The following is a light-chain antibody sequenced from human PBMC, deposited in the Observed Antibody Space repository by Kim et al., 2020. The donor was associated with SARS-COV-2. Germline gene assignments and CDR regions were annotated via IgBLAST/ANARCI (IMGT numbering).Light chain of an antibody. CDR3: NSRDSGGYHQL. V-gene: IGLV3-19*01. J-gene: IGLJ3*02. CDR2: GKN. Sequence: SSELTQDPAVSVALGQTVRITCQGDSLRNYYATWYQQKPGQAPVVVIYGKNNRPSGIPDRFSGSSSGNTASLTITGAQAEDEADYYCNSRDSGGYHQLFGGGTKLTVL. CDR1: SLRNYY.